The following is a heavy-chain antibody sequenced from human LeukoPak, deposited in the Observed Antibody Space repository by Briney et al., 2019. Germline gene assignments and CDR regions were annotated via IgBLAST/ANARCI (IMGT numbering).Heavy chain of an antibody. CDR2: INHRGDT. V-gene: IGHV4-34*01. CDR3: ARGPTISETGYFDY. D-gene: IGHD1-1*01. CDR1: GGSFSAYY. Sequence: SETLSLTCAVYGGSFSAYYWSWIRQSPGKGLEWIAEINHRGDTDYNPSVKSRVSISVDTSKNQFSLKVTSLTAADTAVYYCARGPTISETGYFDYWGQGTLVTVSS. J-gene: IGHJ4*03.